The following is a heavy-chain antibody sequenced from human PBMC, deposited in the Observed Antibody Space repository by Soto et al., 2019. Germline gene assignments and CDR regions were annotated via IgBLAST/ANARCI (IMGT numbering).Heavy chain of an antibody. CDR2: INPSGGST. J-gene: IGHJ6*03. V-gene: IGHV1-46*03. Sequence: ASVKVSCKASGYTFTSYYMHWVRQAPGQGLEWMGIINPSGGSTSYAQKFQGRVTMTRDTSTSTVYMELSSLRSEDTAVYYCARDSGYDDLADYYYYMDVWGKGTTVTVSS. D-gene: IGHD5-12*01. CDR1: GYTFTSYY. CDR3: ARDSGYDDLADYYYYMDV.